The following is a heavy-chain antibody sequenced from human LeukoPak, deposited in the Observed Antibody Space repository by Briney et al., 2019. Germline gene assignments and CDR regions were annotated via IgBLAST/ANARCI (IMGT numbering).Heavy chain of an antibody. CDR2: FVPEDGET. V-gene: IGHV1-24*01. J-gene: IGHJ5*02. CDR3: ATQPMVRGVLNWFDP. CDR1: GYTLTELS. D-gene: IGHD3-10*01. Sequence: GSVKVSCKVSGYTLTELSMHWVRQAPGKGLEWMGGFVPEDGETIYAQKFQGRVTMTEDTSTDTAYMELSSLRSEDTAVYYCATQPMVRGVLNWFDPWGQGTLVTVSS.